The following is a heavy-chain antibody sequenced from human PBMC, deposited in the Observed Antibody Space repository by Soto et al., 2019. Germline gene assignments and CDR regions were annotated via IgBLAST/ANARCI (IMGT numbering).Heavy chain of an antibody. J-gene: IGHJ6*02. CDR3: AKTGKAIFGVVTGHFMDV. CDR1: GFTFSSYA. D-gene: IGHD3-3*01. Sequence: GGSLRLSCAASGFTFSSYAMSWVRQAPGKGLEWVSAISGSGGSTYYADSVKGRFTISRDNSKNTLYLQINSLMSDDTAVDYFAKTGKAIFGVVTGHFMDVWGQGITVTVSS. V-gene: IGHV3-23*01. CDR2: ISGSGGST.